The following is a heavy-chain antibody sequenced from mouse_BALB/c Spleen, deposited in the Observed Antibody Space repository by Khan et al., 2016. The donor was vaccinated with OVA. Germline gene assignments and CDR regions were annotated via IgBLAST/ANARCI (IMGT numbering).Heavy chain of an antibody. V-gene: IGHV3-8*02. CDR1: GDSITSGY. CDR2: ISYSGST. CDR3: ARWGNPRWYFDV. J-gene: IGHJ1*01. Sequence: EVQLQESGPSLVKPSQTLSLTCSVTGDSITSGYWNWIRKFPGNKLEYMGYISYSGSTYYNPSLKSRISITLDTSKNQYCLQLNSVTTEDTATYYCARWGNPRWYFDVWGAGTTVTVSS. D-gene: IGHD2-1*01.